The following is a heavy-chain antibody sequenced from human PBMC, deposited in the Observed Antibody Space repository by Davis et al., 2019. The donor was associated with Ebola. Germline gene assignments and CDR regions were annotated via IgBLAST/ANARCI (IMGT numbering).Heavy chain of an antibody. CDR1: GGSISSGDYY. Sequence: LSLTCTVSGGSISSGDYYWSWVRQTPGKALEWLALIDWEDDKYYNSSLKTRLTISRDTSKNQVVLIMTNMDPVDTATYYCARSSSTPAWFDSWGQGTLVTVSS. CDR2: IDWEDDK. D-gene: IGHD6-13*01. CDR3: ARSSSTPAWFDS. V-gene: IGHV2-70*18. J-gene: IGHJ5*01.